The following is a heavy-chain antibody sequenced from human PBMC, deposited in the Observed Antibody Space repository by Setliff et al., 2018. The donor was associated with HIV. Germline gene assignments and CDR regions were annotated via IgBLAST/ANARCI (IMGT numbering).Heavy chain of an antibody. CDR3: AREAYSYGYVLPATRFGYYFDS. CDR2: IIPIFDTG. Sequence: SVKVSCKASNYTFSTYAITWVRQAPGQGLEWMGRIIPIFDTGDYAQKFQGRVTISADRSTSTAYMELSSLRSEDTALYYCAREAYSYGYVLPATRFGYYFDSWGQGTLVTVSS. D-gene: IGHD5-18*01. J-gene: IGHJ4*02. CDR1: NYTFSTYA. V-gene: IGHV1-69*06.